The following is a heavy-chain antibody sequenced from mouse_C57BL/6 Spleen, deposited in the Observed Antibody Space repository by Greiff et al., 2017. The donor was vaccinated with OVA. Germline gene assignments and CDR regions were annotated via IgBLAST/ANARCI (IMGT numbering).Heavy chain of an antibody. Sequence: EVQLQQSGPGLVKPSQSLSLTCSVTGYSITSGYYWNWIRQFPGNKLEWMGYISYDGSNNYNPSLKNRISITRDTSTNQFFLKLNSVTTEDTATYYCAREDYGNYGGYAMDDWGQGTSVTVSS. CDR1: GYSITSGYY. CDR3: AREDYGNYGGYAMDD. V-gene: IGHV3-6*01. D-gene: IGHD2-1*01. CDR2: ISYDGSN. J-gene: IGHJ4*01.